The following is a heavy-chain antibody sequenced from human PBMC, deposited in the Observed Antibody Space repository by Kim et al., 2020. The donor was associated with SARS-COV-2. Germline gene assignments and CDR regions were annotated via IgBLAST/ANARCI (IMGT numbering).Heavy chain of an antibody. CDR3: ARGPEWFGELLGYYYYYGMDV. V-gene: IGHV1-8*01. CDR1: GYTFTSYD. Sequence: ASVKVSCKASGYTFTSYDINWVRQATGQGLEWMGWMNPNSGNTGYAQKFQGRVTMTRNTSISTAYMELSSLRSEDTAVYYCARGPEWFGELLGYYYYYGMDVWGQGTTVTVSS. CDR2: MNPNSGNT. D-gene: IGHD3-10*01. J-gene: IGHJ6*02.